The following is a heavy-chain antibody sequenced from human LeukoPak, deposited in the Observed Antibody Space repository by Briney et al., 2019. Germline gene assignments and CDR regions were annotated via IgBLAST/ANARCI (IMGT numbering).Heavy chain of an antibody. Sequence: SETLSLTCTVSGGSISSYYWSWIRQTPGKGLEWIGYIYASGRTTYNPSLKSRVTIPIDTSKNQFSLKLSSVTSADTAVYHCARRATMLAGGYFDNWGQGTLVSVSS. D-gene: IGHD5-12*01. V-gene: IGHV4-4*09. J-gene: IGHJ4*02. CDR1: GGSISSYY. CDR2: IYASGRT. CDR3: ARRATMLAGGYFDN.